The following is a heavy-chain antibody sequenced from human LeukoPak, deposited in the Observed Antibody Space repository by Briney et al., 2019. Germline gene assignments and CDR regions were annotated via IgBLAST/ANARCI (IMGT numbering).Heavy chain of an antibody. CDR2: ISWNSGSI. V-gene: IGHV3-9*01. Sequence: PGRSLRLSCAASGFTFDDYAMHWVRQAPGKGLEWVSGISWNSGSIDYADSVKGRFTISRDNAKNSLYLQMNSLRAEDTAVYYCARARGSYSHDYWGQGTLVTVSS. CDR1: GFTFDDYA. J-gene: IGHJ4*02. CDR3: ARARGSYSHDY. D-gene: IGHD1-26*01.